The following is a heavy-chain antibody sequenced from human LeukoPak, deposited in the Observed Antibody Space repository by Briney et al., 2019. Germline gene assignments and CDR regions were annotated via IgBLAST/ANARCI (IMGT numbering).Heavy chain of an antibody. CDR1: GSTVSTNY. J-gene: IGHJ4*02. D-gene: IGHD3-10*01. CDR2: IYSGSST. CDR3: ARGRGTYYFDY. Sequence: GGSLRLSCAASGSTVSTNYMSWVRQAPGKGLEWVSVIYSGSSTYYADSVKGRFTISRDNSKNILYLQMNSLRAEDTAVYYCARGRGTYYFDYWGQGTLVTVSS. V-gene: IGHV3-53*01.